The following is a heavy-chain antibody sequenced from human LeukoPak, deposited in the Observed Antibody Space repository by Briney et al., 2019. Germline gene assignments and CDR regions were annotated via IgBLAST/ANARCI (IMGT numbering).Heavy chain of an antibody. CDR3: ARHRGPRLEWGYFDY. D-gene: IGHD3-3*01. J-gene: IGHJ4*02. V-gene: IGHV4-34*01. Sequence: SETLSLTCAVYGGSFSGYYWSWIRQPPGKGLEWIGEINHSGSTNYNPSLKSRVTISVDTSKNQFSLKLSSVTAADTAVYHCARHRGPRLEWGYFDYWGQGTLVTVSS. CDR2: INHSGST. CDR1: GGSFSGYY.